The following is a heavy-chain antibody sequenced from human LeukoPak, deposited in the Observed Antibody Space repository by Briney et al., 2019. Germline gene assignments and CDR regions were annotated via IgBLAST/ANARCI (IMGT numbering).Heavy chain of an antibody. CDR3: ARDPGLAARPYYFDY. CDR2: IQFDGSNK. V-gene: IGHV3-30*02. Sequence: GGSLRLSCAASGFTFNPYGMHWIRQAPGKGLEWVAFIQFDGSNKYFADSVKGRFTISRDNSKNTLYLQMNSLRAEDTAVYYCARDPGLAARPYYFDYWGQGTLVTVSS. J-gene: IGHJ4*02. CDR1: GFTFNPYG. D-gene: IGHD6-6*01.